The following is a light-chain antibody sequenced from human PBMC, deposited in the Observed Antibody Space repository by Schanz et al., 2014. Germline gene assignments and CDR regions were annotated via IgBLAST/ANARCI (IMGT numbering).Light chain of an antibody. V-gene: IGKV2-30*02. CDR3: MQALQTPPWT. Sequence: DVVMTQSPLSLPVTLGQPASISCRSSQSLVHSDGNTYLNWFQQRPGQSPRRLIYKVSNRDSGVPDRFRGSGSGTDFTLKITRVEAEDVGVYYCMQALQTPPWTFGQGTKVEIK. CDR1: QSLVHSDGNTY. J-gene: IGKJ1*01. CDR2: KVS.